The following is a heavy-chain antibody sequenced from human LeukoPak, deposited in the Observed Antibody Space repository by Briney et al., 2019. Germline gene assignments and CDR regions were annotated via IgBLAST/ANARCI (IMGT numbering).Heavy chain of an antibody. D-gene: IGHD3-3*01. Sequence: SETLSLTCTVSGGSISSYYWSWIRQPPGKGLEWIGYIYYSGSTNYNPSLKSRVTMSVDTSKNQFSLKLSSVTAADTAVYYCARDYDFWSGYYLPNYYYGMDVWGQGTTVTVSS. CDR2: IYYSGST. J-gene: IGHJ6*02. V-gene: IGHV4-59*12. CDR1: GGSISSYY. CDR3: ARDYDFWSGYYLPNYYYGMDV.